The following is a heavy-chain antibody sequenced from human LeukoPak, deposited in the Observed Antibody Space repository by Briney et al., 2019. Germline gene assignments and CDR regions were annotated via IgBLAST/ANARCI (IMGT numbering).Heavy chain of an antibody. CDR2: IYHSGST. CDR3: ARDRGYGLGNFDY. Sequence: SETLSLTCTVSGGSISSYYWSWIRQPPGKGLEWIGNIYHSGSTYYNPSLKSRVTISVDTSKNQFSLKVSSVTAADTAVYYCARDRGYGLGNFDYWGQGTLVTVSS. CDR1: GGSISSYY. J-gene: IGHJ4*02. D-gene: IGHD5-18*01. V-gene: IGHV4-59*12.